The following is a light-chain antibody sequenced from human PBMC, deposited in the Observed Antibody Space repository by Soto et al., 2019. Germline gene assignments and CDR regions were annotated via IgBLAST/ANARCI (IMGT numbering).Light chain of an antibody. J-gene: IGLJ2*01. CDR2: GNS. CDR1: SYNIGAGYD. Sequence: QSVLTQPPSVSGAPGHRVTISCTGSSYNIGAGYDVHWYQQLPGTAPKLLIYGNSNRPSGVPDRFSGSKSGTSASLAITGLQDEDEADYYCQSYDSSLSGSVFGGGTKLTVL. V-gene: IGLV1-40*01. CDR3: QSYDSSLSGSV.